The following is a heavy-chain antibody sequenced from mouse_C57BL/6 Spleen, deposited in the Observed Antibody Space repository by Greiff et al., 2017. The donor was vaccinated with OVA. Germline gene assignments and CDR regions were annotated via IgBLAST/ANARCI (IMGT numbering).Heavy chain of an antibody. D-gene: IGHD4-1*01. V-gene: IGHV1-80*01. CDR1: GYAFSSYW. CDR2: IYPGDGDT. Sequence: VQLQESGAELVKPGASVKISCKASGYAFSSYWMNWVKQRPGKGLEWIGQIYPGDGDTNYNGKFKGKATLTADKSSSTAYMQLSSLTSEDSAVYFCARETGTYAMDYWGQGTSVTVSS. J-gene: IGHJ4*01. CDR3: ARETGTYAMDY.